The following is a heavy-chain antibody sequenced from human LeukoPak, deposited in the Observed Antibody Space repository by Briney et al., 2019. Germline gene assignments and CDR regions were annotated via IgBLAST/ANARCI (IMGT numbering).Heavy chain of an antibody. CDR2: INHSGST. CDR1: GGSFSGYY. J-gene: IGHJ6*03. D-gene: IGHD2-15*01. CDR3: ASKRYCSGGSCYSHYYYYYMDV. Sequence: SETLSLTCAVYGGSFSGYYWSWIRKPPGKGLEWIGEINHSGSTNYNPSLKSRVTISVDTSKNQFSLKLSSVTAADTAVYYCASKRYCSGGSCYSHYYYYYMDVWGKGTTVTVSS. V-gene: IGHV4-34*01.